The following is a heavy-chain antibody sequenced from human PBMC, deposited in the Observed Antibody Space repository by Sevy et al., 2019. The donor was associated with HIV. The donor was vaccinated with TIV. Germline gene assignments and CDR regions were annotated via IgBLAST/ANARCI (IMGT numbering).Heavy chain of an antibody. CDR1: GYTFTSYG. CDR2: ISAYNGNT. J-gene: IGHJ5*02. D-gene: IGHD2-8*01. Sequence: ASVKVSCKASGYTFTSYGISWVRQAPGQGLEWMGWISAYNGNTNYAQKLQGRDTMTTDTSRRTAYMERRSLRSDDTAVYYCARDLVLMVYGNYRWFDPWGQGTLVTVSS. CDR3: ARDLVLMVYGNYRWFDP. V-gene: IGHV1-18*04.